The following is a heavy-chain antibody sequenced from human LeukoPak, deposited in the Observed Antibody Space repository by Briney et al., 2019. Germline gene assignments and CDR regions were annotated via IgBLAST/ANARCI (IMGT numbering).Heavy chain of an antibody. CDR3: ATGITIFGVGQYYGMDV. Sequence: ASVKVSCEASGYTFTSYYMHWVRQAPGQGLEWMGIINPSGGSTSYAQKFQGRVTMTRDTSTSTVYMELSSLRSEDTAVYYCATGITIFGVGQYYGMDVWGQGTTVTVSS. CDR1: GYTFTSYY. D-gene: IGHD3-3*01. J-gene: IGHJ6*02. V-gene: IGHV1-46*01. CDR2: INPSGGST.